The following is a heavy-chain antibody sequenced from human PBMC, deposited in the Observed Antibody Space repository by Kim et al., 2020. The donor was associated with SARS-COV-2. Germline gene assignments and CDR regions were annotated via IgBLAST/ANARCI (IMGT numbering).Heavy chain of an antibody. V-gene: IGHV3-30-3*01. J-gene: IGHJ2*01. CDR3: ARSGRQSNWYFDL. CDR2: ISYDGSNK. CDR1: GFTFSSYA. D-gene: IGHD2-15*01. Sequence: GGSLRLSCAASGFTFSSYAMHWVRQAPGKGLEWVAVISYDGSNKYYADSVKGRFTISRDNSKNTLYLQMNSLRAEDTAVYYCARSGRQSNWYFDLWGRGTLVTVSS.